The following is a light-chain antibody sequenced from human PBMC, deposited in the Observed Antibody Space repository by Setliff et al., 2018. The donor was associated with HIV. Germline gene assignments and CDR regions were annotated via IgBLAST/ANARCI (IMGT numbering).Light chain of an antibody. J-gene: IGLJ1*01. V-gene: IGLV1-40*01. CDR3: QSHDSSLSGYV. CDR2: DNN. Sequence: QSVLTQPPSVSGAPGQRVTISCTGSSSNIGASYDVHWYQQFPGTAPKLLIYDNNNRPSGVPDRLSGSKSGTSASLAITGLQAEDEADYYCQSHDSSLSGYVFGTGTKVTVL. CDR1: SSNIGASYD.